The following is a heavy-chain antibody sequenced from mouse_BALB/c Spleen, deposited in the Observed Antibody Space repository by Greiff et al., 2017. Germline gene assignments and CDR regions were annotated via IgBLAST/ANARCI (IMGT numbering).Heavy chain of an antibody. D-gene: IGHD4-1*01. CDR1: GFTFTDYY. V-gene: IGHV7-3*02. CDR2: IRNKANGYTT. CDR3: ARRANWETFDY. J-gene: IGHJ2*01. Sequence: EVQRVESGGGLVQPGGSLRLSCATSGFTFTDYYMSWVRQPPGKALEWLGFIRNKANGYTTAYSASVKGRFTISRDNSQSILYLQMNTLRAEDSATYYCARRANWETFDYWGQGTTLTVSS.